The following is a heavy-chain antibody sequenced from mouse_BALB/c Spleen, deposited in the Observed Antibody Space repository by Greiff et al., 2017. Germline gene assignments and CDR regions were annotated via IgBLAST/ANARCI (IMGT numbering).Heavy chain of an antibody. J-gene: IGHJ3*01. Sequence: VQLQQSAAELARPGASVKMSCKASGYTFTSYTMHWVKQRPGQGLEWIGYINPSSGYTEYNQKFKDKTTLTADKSSSTAYMQLSSLTSEDSAVYYCARRGYDSWFAYWGQGTLVTVSA. CDR2: INPSSGYT. D-gene: IGHD2-2*01. V-gene: IGHV1-4*02. CDR3: ARRGYDSWFAY. CDR1: GYTFTSYT.